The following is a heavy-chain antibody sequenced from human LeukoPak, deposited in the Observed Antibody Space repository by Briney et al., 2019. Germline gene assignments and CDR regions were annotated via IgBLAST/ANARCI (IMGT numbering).Heavy chain of an antibody. V-gene: IGHV3-7*01. J-gene: IGHJ4*02. Sequence: GGSQRLSCAASGFTFSTYWMSWVRQAPGKGLEWVANIKQDGSEKYYVDSVKGRFTISRDNAKNSLYLQMSSLRADDTAVYYCARDLPTGSDYFDYWGQGTLVTVSS. CDR2: IKQDGSEK. CDR1: GFTFSTYW. D-gene: IGHD6-6*01. CDR3: ARDLPTGSDYFDY.